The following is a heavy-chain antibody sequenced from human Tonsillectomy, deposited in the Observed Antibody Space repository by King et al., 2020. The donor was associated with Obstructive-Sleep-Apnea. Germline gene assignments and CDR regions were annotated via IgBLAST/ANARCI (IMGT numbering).Heavy chain of an antibody. Sequence: VQLVESGAEVKKPGASVKVSCKASGYTFIRYDINWVRQATGQGLEWMGWINPNIGNTGYAQKFKGRVTMTRNTSISTAYMELSSLRSEDTAVYYCARGLRYPWYPWGQGTLVTVSS. D-gene: IGHD3-9*01. CDR1: GYTFIRYD. CDR2: INPNIGNT. J-gene: IGHJ5*02. V-gene: IGHV1-8*01. CDR3: ARGLRYPWYP.